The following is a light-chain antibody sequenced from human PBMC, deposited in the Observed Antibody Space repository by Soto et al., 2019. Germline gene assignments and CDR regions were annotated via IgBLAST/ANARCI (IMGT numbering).Light chain of an antibody. Sequence: DIQMTQSPSTLSGSVGDRVTITCRASQTISSWLAWYQQKAGKAPKLLIYDASTLESGVPSRFSGSGYVTEFTLTISSLQPDDFATYYCQQYYTYPWTFGQGTKVDIK. CDR2: DAS. V-gene: IGKV1-5*01. CDR3: QQYYTYPWT. CDR1: QTISSW. J-gene: IGKJ1*01.